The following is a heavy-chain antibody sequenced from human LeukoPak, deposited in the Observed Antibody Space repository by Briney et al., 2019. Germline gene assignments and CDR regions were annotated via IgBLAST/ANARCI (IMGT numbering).Heavy chain of an antibody. CDR2: IYTSGST. CDR3: AREVDNWNGPVAFDI. Sequence: PSQTLSLTCTVSGGSISSGSYYWSWIRQPAGKGLEWIGRIYTSGSTNYNPSLKSRVTMSVDTSKNQFSLKLSSVTAADTAVYYCAREVDNWNGPVAFDIWGQGTMVTVSS. CDR1: GGSISSGSYY. V-gene: IGHV4-61*02. D-gene: IGHD1-1*01. J-gene: IGHJ3*02.